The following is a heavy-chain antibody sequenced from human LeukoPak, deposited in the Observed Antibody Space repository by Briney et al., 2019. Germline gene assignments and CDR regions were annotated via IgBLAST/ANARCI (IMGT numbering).Heavy chain of an antibody. CDR2: INDSGSA. V-gene: IGHV4-34*01. D-gene: IGHD2-8*01. CDR3: ARGGVSAPYARSEYYFDY. Sequence: PSETLSLTCAVYGGSFSGYYWSWIRQPPGRGLEWIGEINDSGSANCNPSLESRVSISVDTSKNQFSLKLSSVTAADTAVYYCARGGVSAPYARSEYYFDYWGQGALVTVSS. CDR1: GGSFSGYY. J-gene: IGHJ4*02.